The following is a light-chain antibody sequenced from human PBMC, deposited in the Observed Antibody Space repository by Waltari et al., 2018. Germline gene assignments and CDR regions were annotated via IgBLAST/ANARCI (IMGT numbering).Light chain of an antibody. CDR1: SSNIGAGFD. CDR3: QSYDSSLFVV. J-gene: IGLJ2*01. Sequence: QSVLTQPPSVSGAPGQMVTISCTGSSSNIGAGFDVHWYQQLPGTAPKLLIFGNNNRPSGVPDRFSGSKSGTSASLAITGLQAEDEADYYCQSYDSSLFVVFGGGTKLTIL. CDR2: GNN. V-gene: IGLV1-40*01.